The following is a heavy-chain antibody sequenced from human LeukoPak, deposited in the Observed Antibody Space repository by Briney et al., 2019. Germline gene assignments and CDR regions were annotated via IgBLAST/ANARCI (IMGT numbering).Heavy chain of an antibody. Sequence: GGSLRLSCAASGFTVSSNYMSWVRQAPGKGLEWVSITYSDGSTNYADSVKGRFTISRGNSKNTLSLQMNSLRAEDTAVYYCARKNHLFNAAFDIWGQGTVVTVSS. CDR3: ARKNHLFNAAFDI. J-gene: IGHJ3*02. D-gene: IGHD1-14*01. CDR2: TYSDGST. CDR1: GFTVSSNY. V-gene: IGHV3-53*01.